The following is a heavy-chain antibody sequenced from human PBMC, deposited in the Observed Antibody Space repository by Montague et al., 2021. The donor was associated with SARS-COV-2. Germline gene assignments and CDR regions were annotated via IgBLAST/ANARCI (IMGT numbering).Heavy chain of an antibody. Sequence: SETLSLTCSVSGGSISSYYWSWIRQSPGTGLEWIGYIFHSGITDXXPSPKSRVTMSVDMSKNQFSLQLNSVTAADSAVYYCARTEYNWNDWFDPWGQGTLVTVSS. D-gene: IGHD1-20*01. V-gene: IGHV4-59*13. CDR2: IFHSGIT. CDR3: ARTEYNWNDWFDP. CDR1: GGSISSYY. J-gene: IGHJ5*02.